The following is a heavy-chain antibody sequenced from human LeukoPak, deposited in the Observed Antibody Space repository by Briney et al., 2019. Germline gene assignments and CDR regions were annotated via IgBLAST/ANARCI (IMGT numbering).Heavy chain of an antibody. V-gene: IGHV1-46*01. Sequence: GASVKVSCKASGYTFTSYYMHWVRQAPGQGLEWMGIINPSGGSTSYAQKFQGRVTMTRDTSTSTVYMELSSLRSEDTAVYYCAREPPIMVRGVIALKFDYWGQGTLVTVSS. CDR3: AREPPIMVRGVIALKFDY. CDR2: INPSGGST. D-gene: IGHD3-10*01. J-gene: IGHJ4*02. CDR1: GYTFTSYY.